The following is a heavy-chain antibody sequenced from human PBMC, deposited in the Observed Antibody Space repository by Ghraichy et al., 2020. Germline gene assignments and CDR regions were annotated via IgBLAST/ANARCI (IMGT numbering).Heavy chain of an antibody. D-gene: IGHD1-26*01. CDR1: GGSFRSTNHF. CDR2: IYYSGST. Sequence: SETLSLTCTVSGGSFRSTNHFWAWIRQPPGKGLEWIGSIYYSGSTYYNSYLKSRVTLSVDTSKNQFSLRLSSVTAADTAVYYCAREAVGALFDYWGQGTLVTVSS. CDR3: AREAVGALFDY. J-gene: IGHJ4*02. V-gene: IGHV4-39*07.